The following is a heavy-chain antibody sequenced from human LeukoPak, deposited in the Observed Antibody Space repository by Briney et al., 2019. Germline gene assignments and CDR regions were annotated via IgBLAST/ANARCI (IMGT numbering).Heavy chain of an antibody. Sequence: GGSLRLSCAASGFTFSRYSMNWVRQALGKGLEWVSSISTSSSFLYYADSVKGRFTISRDNAKNSLYLQMNSLRAEDTAVYYCARGRVGQWLVDAFDIWGQGTMVTVSS. V-gene: IGHV3-21*01. CDR1: GFTFSRYS. J-gene: IGHJ3*02. CDR3: ARGRVGQWLVDAFDI. CDR2: ISTSSSFL. D-gene: IGHD6-19*01.